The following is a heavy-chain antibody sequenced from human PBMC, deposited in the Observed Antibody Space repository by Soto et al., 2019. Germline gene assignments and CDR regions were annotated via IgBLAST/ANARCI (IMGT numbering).Heavy chain of an antibody. V-gene: IGHV4-34*01. D-gene: IGHD2-8*02. CDR1: GGSFSGYY. CDR2: INHSGST. CDR3: ARAKITGLFDY. J-gene: IGHJ4*02. Sequence: QVQLQQWGAGLLKPSETLSLTCAVYGGSFSGYYWTWIRQPPGTGLEWIGEINHSGSTNYNPSLKSRVTISVDTSKNQSSLKLTSVTAADPALYYCARAKITGLFDYWGQGTLVTVSS.